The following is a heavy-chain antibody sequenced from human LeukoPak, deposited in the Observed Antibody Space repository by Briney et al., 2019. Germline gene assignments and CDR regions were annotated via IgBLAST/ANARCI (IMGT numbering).Heavy chain of an antibody. CDR3: AKDQASQSGYGGILPYYFDN. J-gene: IGHJ4*02. Sequence: GGSLRLSCAASGFMFDDYGMSWVRQAPGKGLEWVSGINWNGGRTGYADSVKGRFTISRDNAKNSLYLQMNSLRTEDTAVYYCAKDQASQSGYGGILPYYFDNWGQGTLVTVSS. CDR2: INWNGGRT. D-gene: IGHD4-23*01. CDR1: GFMFDDYG. V-gene: IGHV3-20*04.